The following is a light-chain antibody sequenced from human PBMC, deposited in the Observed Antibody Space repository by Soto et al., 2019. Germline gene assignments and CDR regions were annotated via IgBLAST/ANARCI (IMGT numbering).Light chain of an antibody. J-gene: IGLJ3*02. Sequence: QSVLTQPASVSGSPGQSITISCSGTSSDVGSYNLVSWYQQHPGKAPKLMIYEGSKRPSGVSNRFSGSKSGNTASLTISGLQAEDEADYYCCLYAGREVVFGGGTKLTVL. CDR2: EGS. CDR3: CLYAGREVV. V-gene: IGLV2-23*01. CDR1: SSDVGSYNL.